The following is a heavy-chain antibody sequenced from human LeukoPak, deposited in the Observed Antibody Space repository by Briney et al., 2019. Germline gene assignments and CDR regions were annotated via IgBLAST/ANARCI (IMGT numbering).Heavy chain of an antibody. D-gene: IGHD6-19*01. CDR2: IYYSGST. V-gene: IGHV4-39*01. J-gene: IGHJ4*02. CDR1: GGSISSSSYY. CDR3: ARPRGVAVDY. Sequence: SETLSLTCTVSGGSISSSSYYWGWIRQPPGKGLEWIGSIYYSGSTYYNPFLKSRVTISVDTSKNQFSLKLSSVTAADTAVYYCARPRGVAVDYWGQGTLVTVSS.